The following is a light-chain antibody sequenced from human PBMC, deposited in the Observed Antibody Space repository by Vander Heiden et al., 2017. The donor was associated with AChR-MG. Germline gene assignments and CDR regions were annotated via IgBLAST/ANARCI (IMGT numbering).Light chain of an antibody. CDR1: QSISNW. CDR2: KAS. J-gene: IGKJ2*03. V-gene: IGKV1-5*03. Sequence: DIQMTQSPSTLSASVGDRVTITCRASQSISNWLAWYQQKPGKAPNLLIYKASSLETGVPSRFSGSGSGTEFTLTISSLQPDDSATYYCQQYKSYPYSFGQGTKLEIK. CDR3: QQYKSYPYS.